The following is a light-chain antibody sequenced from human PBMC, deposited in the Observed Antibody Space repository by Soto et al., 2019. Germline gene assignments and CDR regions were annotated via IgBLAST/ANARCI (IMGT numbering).Light chain of an antibody. J-gene: IGLJ2*01. CDR1: RGHSNYA. Sequence: QSVLTQSPSASASLGASVNLTCTLSRGHSNYAIAWHQQQSEKGPRYLMKLNSDGSHSKGDGIPDRFSGSSSGAERYLTISSLQSEDEADYYCQTWGSGIVVFGGGTQLTVL. V-gene: IGLV4-69*01. CDR3: QTWGSGIVV. CDR2: LNSDGSH.